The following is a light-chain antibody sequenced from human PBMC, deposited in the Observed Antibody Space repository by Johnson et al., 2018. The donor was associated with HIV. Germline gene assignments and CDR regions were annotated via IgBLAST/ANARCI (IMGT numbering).Light chain of an antibody. Sequence: HSVLTQPPSVSAAPGQKVTISCSGSSCDIGNNYVSCHQQFPGTAPKLLIYDNNKRPSGIPDRFSGSKSGTSATLGITGLQTGDEADYYCGTWDSSLSVYVFGTGTKVTVL. CDR3: GTWDSSLSVYV. CDR1: SCDIGNNY. V-gene: IGLV1-51*01. CDR2: DNN. J-gene: IGLJ1*01.